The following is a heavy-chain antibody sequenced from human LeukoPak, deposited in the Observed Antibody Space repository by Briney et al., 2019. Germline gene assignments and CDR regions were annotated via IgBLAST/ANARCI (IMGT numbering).Heavy chain of an antibody. J-gene: IGHJ3*02. Sequence: GGSLRLSCAASGFTFSSYWMSWVRQTPGKGLEWVSYISSSASAMFYADSVKGRFTISRDNAKNSLYLQMNSLRAEDTAVYYCARVVYCSGGSCHIFAFDIWGQGTMVTVSS. CDR3: ARVVYCSGGSCHIFAFDI. V-gene: IGHV3-48*04. CDR1: GFTFSSYW. CDR2: ISSSASAM. D-gene: IGHD2-15*01.